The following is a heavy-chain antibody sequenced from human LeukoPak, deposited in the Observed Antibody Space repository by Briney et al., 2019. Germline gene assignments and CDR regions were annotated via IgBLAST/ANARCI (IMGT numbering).Heavy chain of an antibody. D-gene: IGHD4-17*01. Sequence: PSETLSLTCTVSGGSISSSSYYWGWIRQPPGKGLDWIGSIYYSGSTYYNPSLKSRVTISVDTSKNQFSLKLSSVTAADTAVYYCARGPLTMTRGFDPWGQGTLVTVSS. J-gene: IGHJ5*02. CDR2: IYYSGST. CDR3: ARGPLTMTRGFDP. V-gene: IGHV4-39*07. CDR1: GGSISSSSYY.